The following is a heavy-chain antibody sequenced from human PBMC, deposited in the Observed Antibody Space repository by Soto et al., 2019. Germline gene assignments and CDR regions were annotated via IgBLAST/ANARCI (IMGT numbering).Heavy chain of an antibody. CDR2: IIPILGTA. J-gene: IGHJ6*02. V-gene: IGHV1-69*11. CDR3: ARDHCSGGSCYGDAAARYYYGMDV. D-gene: IGHD2-15*01. CDR1: GGTFSSYA. Sequence: QVQLVQSGAEVKKPGSSVKVSCKASGGTFSSYAISWVRQAPGQGLEWMGGIIPILGTANYAQKFQGRVTITADESTSTAYMELSSLRSEDTAVYYCARDHCSGGSCYGDAAARYYYGMDVWGQGTTVTVSS.